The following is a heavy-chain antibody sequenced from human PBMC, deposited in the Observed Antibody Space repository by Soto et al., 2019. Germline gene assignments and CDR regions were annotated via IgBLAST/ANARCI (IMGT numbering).Heavy chain of an antibody. Sequence: PSETLSLTCTVSGGSISSSSYYWGWIRQPPGKGLEWIGSIYYSGSTYYNPSLKSRVTISVDTSKNQFSLKLSSVTAADTAVYYCASLPGYYYDSSGYYYYYYGMDVWGQGTTVTVS. D-gene: IGHD3-22*01. CDR1: GGSISSSSYY. V-gene: IGHV4-39*01. J-gene: IGHJ6*02. CDR2: IYYSGST. CDR3: ASLPGYYYDSSGYYYYYYGMDV.